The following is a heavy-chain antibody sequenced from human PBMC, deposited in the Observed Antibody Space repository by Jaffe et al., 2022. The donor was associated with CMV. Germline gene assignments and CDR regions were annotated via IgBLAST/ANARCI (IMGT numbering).Heavy chain of an antibody. Sequence: QVQLVQSGAEVKKPGASVKVSCKASGYTFTSYGISWVRQAPGQGLEWMGWISAYNGNTNYAQKLQGRVTMTTDTSTSTAYMELRSLRSDDTAVYYCARPSGGYCSGGSCLRYFDYWGQGTLVTVSS. CDR3: ARPSGGYCSGGSCLRYFDY. J-gene: IGHJ4*02. V-gene: IGHV1-18*04. CDR1: GYTFTSYG. CDR2: ISAYNGNT. D-gene: IGHD2-15*01.